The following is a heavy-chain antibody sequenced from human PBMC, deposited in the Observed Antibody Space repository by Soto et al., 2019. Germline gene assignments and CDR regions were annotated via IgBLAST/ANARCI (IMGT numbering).Heavy chain of an antibody. D-gene: IGHD2-15*01. Sequence: QVQLVESGGGVVQSGGSLRLLCAASGFTFSNYGMHWVRQAPGKGLEWVAVISYDGRNKYYVDSVKGRFTISRDNSKNTRSLQMDGLRAEDTAVYYCARDLATLAYWGQGTLVTVSS. V-gene: IGHV3-30*03. J-gene: IGHJ4*02. CDR2: ISYDGRNK. CDR1: GFTFSNYG. CDR3: ARDLATLAY.